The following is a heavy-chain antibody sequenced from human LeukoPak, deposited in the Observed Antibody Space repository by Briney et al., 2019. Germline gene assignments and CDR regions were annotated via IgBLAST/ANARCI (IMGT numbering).Heavy chain of an antibody. CDR2: ISWNSGSL. J-gene: IGHJ4*02. Sequence: GRSLTLSCAASGFTLDDYAMQWVRQAPGKGLEWVSGISWNSGSLGYADSVKCRFTISRDNAKNTLYLPMNSLRAEDMALYYCAKDRFKNYYDSIGYLHNSLDYWGQGNLVTVSS. D-gene: IGHD3-22*01. CDR1: GFTLDDYA. CDR3: AKDRFKNYYDSIGYLHNSLDY. V-gene: IGHV3-9*03.